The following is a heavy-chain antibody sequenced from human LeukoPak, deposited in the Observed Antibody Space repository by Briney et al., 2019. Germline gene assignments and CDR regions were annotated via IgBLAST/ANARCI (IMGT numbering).Heavy chain of an antibody. CDR1: GGSISSSSYY. V-gene: IGHV4-39*01. D-gene: IGHD2-15*01. CDR2: IYCSGST. J-gene: IGHJ5*02. Sequence: SETLSLTCTVSGGSISSSSYYWGWIRQPPGKGLEWIGSIYCSGSTYYNPSLKSRVTISVDTSKNQFSLKLSSVTAADTAVYYCARRRVVAATGWFDPWGQGTLVTVSS. CDR3: ARRRVVAATGWFDP.